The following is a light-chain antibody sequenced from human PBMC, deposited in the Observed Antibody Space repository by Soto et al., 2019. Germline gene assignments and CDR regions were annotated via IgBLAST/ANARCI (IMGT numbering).Light chain of an antibody. CDR2: DVT. CDR3: SSYTTSSSYV. Sequence: QSAMTPPASVSGSPGQSITISCTGTSSDVGGYIYVSWYQQHPGKAPTLMIYDVTSRPSGVSYRFSGSKSGNTASLTMSGLQAEDEADYYCSSYTTSSSYVFGTGTKVTVL. J-gene: IGLJ1*01. CDR1: SSDVGGYIY. V-gene: IGLV2-14*01.